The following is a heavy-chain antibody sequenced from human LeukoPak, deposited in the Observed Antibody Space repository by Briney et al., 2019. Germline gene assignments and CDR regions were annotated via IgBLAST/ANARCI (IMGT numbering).Heavy chain of an antibody. V-gene: IGHV4-34*01. Sequence: SETLSLTCAVYGGSFSGYYWSWIRQPPGMGLEWIGEINHTGNTNYNPSLKSRVTISVDTSKNQFSLKLSSVTAADTAVYYCARDGDYLGQGTLVTVSS. CDR1: GGSFSGYY. J-gene: IGHJ4*02. CDR2: INHTGNT. CDR3: ARDGDY.